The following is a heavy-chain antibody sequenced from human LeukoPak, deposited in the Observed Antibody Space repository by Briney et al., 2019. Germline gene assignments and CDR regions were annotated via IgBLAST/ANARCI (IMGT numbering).Heavy chain of an antibody. CDR2: ISYDGSNK. J-gene: IGHJ4*02. CDR3: ARSYSSGWYYFDY. D-gene: IGHD6-19*01. CDR1: GFTFSSYA. V-gene: IGHV3-30*04. Sequence: PGRSLRLSCAASGFTFSSYAMHWVRQAPGKGLEWVAVISYDGSNKYYADCVKRRFTISRDNSKNTLYVEMNSLRAEDTAVYYCARSYSSGWYYFDYWGQGTLVTGSS.